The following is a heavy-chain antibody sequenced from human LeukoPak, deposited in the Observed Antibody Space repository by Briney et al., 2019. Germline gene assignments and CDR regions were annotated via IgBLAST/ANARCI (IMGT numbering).Heavy chain of an antibody. CDR1: GGTFSNYA. V-gene: IGHV1-69*06. CDR3: ASATLRCSGGSCYEMDV. D-gene: IGHD2-15*01. J-gene: IGHJ6*04. CDR2: IIPLFGTP. Sequence: SVKVSCKASGGTFSNYAISWVRQAPGQGLEWMGGIIPLFGTPDYAQKFQDRLTITADKSTSTAYMALSSLRSEDTAVYYCASATLRCSGGSCYEMDVWGKGTTVTVSS.